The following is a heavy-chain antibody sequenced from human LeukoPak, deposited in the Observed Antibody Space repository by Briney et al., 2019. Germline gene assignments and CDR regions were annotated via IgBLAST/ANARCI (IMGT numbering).Heavy chain of an antibody. CDR1: GGSISSYY. D-gene: IGHD5-18*01. J-gene: IGHJ4*02. Sequence: SETLSPTCTVAGGSISSYYWTWIRQPSGKGLEWTGYIYYSGSTNYNPSLKSRVTISVDTSKNQFSLKLSSVTAADTAVYYCARHMGLGYSYGYPYFDYWGQGTMVTVSS. CDR2: IYYSGST. V-gene: IGHV4-59*08. CDR3: ARHMGLGYSYGYPYFDY.